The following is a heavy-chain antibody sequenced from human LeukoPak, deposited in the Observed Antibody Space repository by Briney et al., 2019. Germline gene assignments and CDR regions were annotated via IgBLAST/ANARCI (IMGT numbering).Heavy chain of an antibody. CDR2: ISSSGDFT. J-gene: IGHJ4*02. D-gene: IGHD3-22*01. V-gene: IGHV3-23*01. CDR1: GFTFNIYS. CDR3: AKDRPNYYESNGHYYRRDGDY. Sequence: GGSLRLSCAASGFTFNIYSMSWVRQAPGKGLEWVSSISSSGDFTVYAGSVKGRLTISRDNSKNTLYLQMNSLRAEDTAIYYCAKDRPNYYESNGHYYRRDGDYWGQGTLVTVSS.